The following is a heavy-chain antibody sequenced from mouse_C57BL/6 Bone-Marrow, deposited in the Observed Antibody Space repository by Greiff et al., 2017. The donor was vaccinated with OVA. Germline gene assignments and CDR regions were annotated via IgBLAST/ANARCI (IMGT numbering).Heavy chain of an antibody. J-gene: IGHJ3*01. Sequence: EVKLQESGPVLVKPGASVKMSCKASGYTFTDYYMNWVKQSHGKSLEWIGVINPYNGGTSYNQKFKGKATLTVDKSSSTAYMELNSLTSEDSAVYYCANVYYYGSSYVFWGQGTLVTVSA. CDR2: INPYNGGT. V-gene: IGHV1-19*01. CDR3: ANVYYYGSSYVF. D-gene: IGHD1-1*01. CDR1: GYTFTDYY.